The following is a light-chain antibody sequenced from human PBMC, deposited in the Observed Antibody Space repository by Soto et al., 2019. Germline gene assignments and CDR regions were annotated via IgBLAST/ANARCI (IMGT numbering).Light chain of an antibody. V-gene: IGLV2-8*01. J-gene: IGLJ1*01. CDR2: EVN. Sequence: QSALTQPASVSGSPGQSIAISCTGTSSDVGAYNYVSWYQQHPGKAPKLMTYEVNKRPSGVPDRFSGSKSGNTASLTVSGLQAEDEADYYCSSYAGSSNVFGTGTKLTVL. CDR1: SSDVGAYNY. CDR3: SSYAGSSNV.